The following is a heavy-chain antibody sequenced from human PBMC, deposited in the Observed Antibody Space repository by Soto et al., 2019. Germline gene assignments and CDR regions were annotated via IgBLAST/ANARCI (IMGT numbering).Heavy chain of an antibody. V-gene: IGHV4-59*01. D-gene: IGHD2-2*01. Sequence: QVQLQESGPGLVKPSETLSLTCTVSGGSISSYYWKWIRQPPGKGLEWIGHIYNSGSTNYNPSLKGRVTISVDPPKNQFSLKLSSVTAADTAVYYCARGVIPSAMGFGMDVWGRGTTVTVSS. CDR2: IYNSGST. J-gene: IGHJ6*02. CDR3: ARGVIPSAMGFGMDV. CDR1: GGSISSYY.